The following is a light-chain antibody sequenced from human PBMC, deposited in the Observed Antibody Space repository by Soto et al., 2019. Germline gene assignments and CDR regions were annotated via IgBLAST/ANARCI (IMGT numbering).Light chain of an antibody. CDR1: QNIRNW. CDR2: AAS. V-gene: IGKV1-39*01. J-gene: IGKJ1*01. Sequence: DIQMTQSPSTLSASVGDSVTITCRASQNIRNWLAWYQQKSGKAPKLLIYAASSLESGVPSRISGSGSGTDFTLTISSLQPEDFATYYCQQSFNPPWTFGQGTKVDIK. CDR3: QQSFNPPWT.